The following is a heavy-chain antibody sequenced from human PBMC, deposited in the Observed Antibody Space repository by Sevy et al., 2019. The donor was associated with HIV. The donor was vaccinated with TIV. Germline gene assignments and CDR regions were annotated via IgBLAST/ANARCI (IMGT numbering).Heavy chain of an antibody. Sequence: SENLSLTCTVSGGSISSGGHYWSWIRQHPGKGLEWIGNIYYSGSTYYNPSLKSRITILVDTSKNQFSLRLRSVTAADTAVYYCTRDRGDYHILSRYSPRGWFDPWGQGALVTVSS. CDR3: TRDRGDYHILSRYSPRGWFDP. J-gene: IGHJ5*02. D-gene: IGHD3-9*01. CDR2: IYYSGST. V-gene: IGHV4-31*03. CDR1: GGSISSGGHY.